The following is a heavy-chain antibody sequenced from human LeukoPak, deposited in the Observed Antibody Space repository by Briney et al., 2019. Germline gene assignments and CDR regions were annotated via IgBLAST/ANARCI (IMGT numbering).Heavy chain of an antibody. CDR1: GFSLTIGYF. CDR2: IFHSGST. Sequence: SETLSLTCNVSGFSLTIGYFWGWIRQPPGKGLEWIGSIFHSGSTYFNPSLKSRVTISVDTSKNQFSLKLSSVTAADTAVYYCAGVVVTAIWRQGRNWFDPWGQGTLVTVSS. J-gene: IGHJ5*02. D-gene: IGHD2-21*02. V-gene: IGHV4-38-2*02. CDR3: AGVVVTAIWRQGRNWFDP.